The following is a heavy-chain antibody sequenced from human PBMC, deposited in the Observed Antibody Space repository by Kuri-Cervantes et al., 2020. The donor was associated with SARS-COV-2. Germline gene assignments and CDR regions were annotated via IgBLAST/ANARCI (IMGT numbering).Heavy chain of an antibody. Sequence: SVKVSCKASGGTFSSYAISWVRQAPGQGLGWMGGIIPIFGTANYAQKFQGRVTITTDESTSTAYMELSSLRSEDTAVYYCARAALYLRQHYYYMDVWGKGTTVTVSS. V-gene: IGHV1-69*05. D-gene: IGHD2-2*01. J-gene: IGHJ6*03. CDR2: IIPIFGTA. CDR1: GGTFSSYA. CDR3: ARAALYLRQHYYYMDV.